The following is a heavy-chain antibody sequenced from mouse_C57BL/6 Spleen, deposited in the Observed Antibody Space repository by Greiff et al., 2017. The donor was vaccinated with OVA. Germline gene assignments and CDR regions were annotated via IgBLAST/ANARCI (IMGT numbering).Heavy chain of an antibody. V-gene: IGHV5-4*01. J-gene: IGHJ1*03. CDR3: ARDGYYGSEGYFDV. Sequence: EVQLVESGGGLVKPGGSLKLSCAASGFTFSSYAMSWVRQTPEKRLEWVATISDGGSYTYYPDNVKGRFTISRDNAKNNLYLQMSHLKSEDTAMYYCARDGYYGSEGYFDVWGTGTTVTVSS. CDR1: GFTFSSYA. CDR2: ISDGGSYT. D-gene: IGHD1-1*01.